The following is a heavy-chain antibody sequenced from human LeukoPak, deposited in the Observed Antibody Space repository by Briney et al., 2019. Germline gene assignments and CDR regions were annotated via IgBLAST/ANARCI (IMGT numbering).Heavy chain of an antibody. Sequence: SETLSLTCTVSGGSISSSSYYWGWIRQPPGKGLEWIVSIYYSGSTYYNRSLKSRVTISVDTSKNHFSLQLSSVTAADTAVYYCARHVASDCSSTSCYVRDYYYYMDVWGKGTTVTVSS. CDR1: GGSISSSSYY. J-gene: IGHJ6*03. CDR2: IYYSGST. D-gene: IGHD2-2*01. V-gene: IGHV4-39*01. CDR3: ARHVASDCSSTSCYVRDYYYYMDV.